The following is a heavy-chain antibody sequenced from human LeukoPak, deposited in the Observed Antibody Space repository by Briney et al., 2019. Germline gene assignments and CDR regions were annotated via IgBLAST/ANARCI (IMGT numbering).Heavy chain of an antibody. CDR3: ARVPVEMDV. J-gene: IGHJ6*04. CDR2: INSRNTM. D-gene: IGHD5-24*01. V-gene: IGHV3-48*01. CDR1: GLTFSSYA. Sequence: PGGSLRLSCAASGLTFSSYAMNWVRQAPGKGLEWLSYINSRNTMYYADSVKGRFTISRDNAESSLYLQMNSLRAEDTAVYYCARVPVEMDVWGKGTTVTVSS.